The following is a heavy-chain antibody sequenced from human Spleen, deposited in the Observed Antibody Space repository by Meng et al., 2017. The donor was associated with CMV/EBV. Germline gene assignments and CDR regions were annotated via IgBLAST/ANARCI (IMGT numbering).Heavy chain of an antibody. J-gene: IGHJ6*02. D-gene: IGHD3-10*01. V-gene: IGHV3-30*03. CDR3: ARSSVEGSGSYYNDYYYGMDV. CDR1: GFTFSSYA. CDR2: ISFDGINE. Sequence: GESLKISCAASGFTFSSYAMHWVRQAPGKGLEWVAVISFDGINEYYADSVKGRFTISRDNAKNSLYLQMNSLRAEDTAVYYCARSSVEGSGSYYNDYYYGMDVWGQGTTVTVSS.